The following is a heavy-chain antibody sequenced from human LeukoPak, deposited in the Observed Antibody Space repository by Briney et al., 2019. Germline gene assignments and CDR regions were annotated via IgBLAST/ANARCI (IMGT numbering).Heavy chain of an antibody. J-gene: IGHJ4*02. V-gene: IGHV3-23*01. Sequence: PGGSLRLSCAASGFTFSNHGMNWVRQAPGKGLEWVSGISPSGDIRYYADSVKGRFSISRDNSKNTLYLQVNGLRTEDTAVYYCAKDRLLNCRGDCYIFDYWGQGTVVTVSS. D-gene: IGHD2-21*02. CDR2: ISPSGDIR. CDR3: AKDRLLNCRGDCYIFDY. CDR1: GFTFSNHG.